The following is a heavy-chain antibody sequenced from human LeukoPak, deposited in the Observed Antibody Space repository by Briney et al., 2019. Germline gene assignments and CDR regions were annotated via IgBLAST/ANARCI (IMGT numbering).Heavy chain of an antibody. Sequence: GASVKVSCKASGGSFSSYALSWVRQAPGQGLEWMGGIIPIFGTANYAQKFQGRVTITADESTSTAYMELSSLRSEDTAVYYCARENGSLDAFDIWGQGTMVTVSS. CDR2: IIPIFGTA. J-gene: IGHJ3*02. V-gene: IGHV1-69*13. CDR3: ARENGSLDAFDI. CDR1: GGSFSSYA.